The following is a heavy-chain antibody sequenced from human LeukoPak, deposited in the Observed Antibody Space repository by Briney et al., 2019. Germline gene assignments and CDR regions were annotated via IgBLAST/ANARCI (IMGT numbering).Heavy chain of an antibody. CDR1: GSTFSSDA. V-gene: IGHV3-23*01. D-gene: IGHD5-12*01. CDR2: ISGSGGNT. CDR3: AKRSGYEGQSRRDWLAP. J-gene: IGHJ5*02. Sequence: SGASLRLSCAVSGSTFSSDAMSWGRQAPGKGLGWGSAISGSGGNTYYADSVKGRFTISRDNSKNTFYLQMNSLRAEDTAVYYCAKRSGYEGQSRRDWLAPWGQGALVTVSS.